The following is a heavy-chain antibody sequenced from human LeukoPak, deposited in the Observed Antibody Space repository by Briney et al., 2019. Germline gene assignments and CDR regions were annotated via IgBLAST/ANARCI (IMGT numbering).Heavy chain of an antibody. V-gene: IGHV3-21*01. Sequence: GSLRLSCAASGFTFSSYSMNWVRQAPGKGLEWVSSISSSSSYIYYADSVKGRFTISRDNAMNSLYLQMNSLRAEDTAVYYCARIRGYSYEFDYWGQGTLVTVSS. J-gene: IGHJ4*02. CDR1: GFTFSSYS. CDR2: ISSSSSYI. CDR3: ARIRGYSYEFDY. D-gene: IGHD5-18*01.